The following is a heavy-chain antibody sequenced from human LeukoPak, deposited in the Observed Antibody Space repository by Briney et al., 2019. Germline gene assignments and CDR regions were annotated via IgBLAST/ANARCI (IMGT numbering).Heavy chain of an antibody. CDR2: IVPIFGTA. D-gene: IGHD3-22*01. V-gene: IGHV1-69*05. Sequence: ASVKVSCKASGGTFSSYAISWVRQAPGQGLEWMGGIVPIFGTANYAQKFQGRVTITTDESTSTAYMELSSLRSEDTAVYYCARVPIRGYYDSSGYYPYYFDYWGQGTLVTVSS. CDR3: ARVPIRGYYDSSGYYPYYFDY. CDR1: GGTFSSYA. J-gene: IGHJ4*02.